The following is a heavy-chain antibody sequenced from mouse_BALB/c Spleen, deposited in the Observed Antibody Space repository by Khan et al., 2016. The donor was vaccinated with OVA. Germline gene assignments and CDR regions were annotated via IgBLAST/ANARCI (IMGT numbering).Heavy chain of an antibody. CDR1: GFTFSTFG. J-gene: IGHJ4*01. V-gene: IGHV5-17*02. CDR3: ARSTTVVARAMDY. D-gene: IGHD1-1*01. Sequence: EVELVESGGGLVQPGGSRTLSCAASGFTFSTFGMHWVRQAPEKGLEWVAYISSGSRTIFSADTVKGRFTISRDNPKNTLFRQMTSLRSEDTAMYYWARSTTVVARAMDYWGQGTSVTVSS. CDR2: ISSGSRTI.